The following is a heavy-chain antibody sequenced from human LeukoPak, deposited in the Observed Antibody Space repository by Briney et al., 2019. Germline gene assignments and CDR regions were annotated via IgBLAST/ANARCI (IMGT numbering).Heavy chain of an antibody. CDR2: ISGSSDAI. Sequence: GGSLRLSCAASGFTFSTYSMSWVRQAPGKGLEWVSYISGSSDAIYYADSVKGRVTVSRDNAGNSLYLQMNSLRDEDTAVYYCARYFGDPQGMDVWGQGTTVTVSS. J-gene: IGHJ6*02. CDR1: GFTFSTYS. D-gene: IGHD3-10*01. V-gene: IGHV3-48*02. CDR3: ARYFGDPQGMDV.